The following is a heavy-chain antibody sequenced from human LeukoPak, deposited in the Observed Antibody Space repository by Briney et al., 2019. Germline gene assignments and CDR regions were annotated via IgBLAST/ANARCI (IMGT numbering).Heavy chain of an antibody. CDR1: GFTFSSYG. D-gene: IGHD3-9*01. CDR2: IGTPSSTI. J-gene: IGHJ3*02. CDR3: ARASSKQLAGYLPDGFDI. V-gene: IGHV3-48*02. Sequence: GGSLRLSCAASGFTFSSYGMNWVRQTPGKGLEWVSYIGTPSSTIYYADSVKGRFTISRDSAKNSLYLQMNSLRDDDAAVYYCARASSKQLAGYLPDGFDIWGQGTMVTVSS.